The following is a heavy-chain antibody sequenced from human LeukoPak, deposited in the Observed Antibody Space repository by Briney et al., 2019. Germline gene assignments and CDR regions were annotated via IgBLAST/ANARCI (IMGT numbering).Heavy chain of an antibody. CDR3: AKDGATGTWVYYYYGMDV. Sequence: GGSLRLSCAASGFTFSSYAMSWVRQAPGKGLEWVSAISGSGGSTYYADSVKGRFTISRDNSKNTPYLQMNSLRAEDTAVYYCAKDGATGTWVYYYYGMDVWGKGTTVTVSS. CDR2: ISGSGGST. V-gene: IGHV3-23*01. D-gene: IGHD1-1*01. J-gene: IGHJ6*04. CDR1: GFTFSSYA.